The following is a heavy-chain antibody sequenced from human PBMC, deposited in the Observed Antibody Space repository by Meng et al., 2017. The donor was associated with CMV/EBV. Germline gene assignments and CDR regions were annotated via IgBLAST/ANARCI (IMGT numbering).Heavy chain of an antibody. J-gene: IGHJ4*02. CDR1: GFTFSDYY. D-gene: IGHD3-16*02. CDR2: ISSSSSYT. CDR3: ARDFPRYDYVWGSYRYNHQADYFDY. V-gene: IGHV3-11*05. Sequence: QGRGGECGGGLVKPGGSLSLSGAASGFTFSDYYMSWIRQAPGKGLEWVSYISSSSSYTNYADSVKGRFTISRDNAKNSLYLQMNSLRAEDTAVYYCARDFPRYDYVWGSYRYNHQADYFDYWGQGTLVTVSS.